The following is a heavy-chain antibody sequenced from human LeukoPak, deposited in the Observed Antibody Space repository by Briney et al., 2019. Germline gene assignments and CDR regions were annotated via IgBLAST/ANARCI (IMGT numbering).Heavy chain of an antibody. D-gene: IGHD3/OR15-3a*01. J-gene: IGHJ4*02. V-gene: IGHV4-59*08. CDR2: IYYSGST. CDR3: ARQTGSGLFTLP. CDR1: GGSISSYY. Sequence: SETLSLTCAVSGGSISSYYWSWIRQPPGKGLEWIGYIYYSGSTNYNPSLKSRVTISVDTSKNQISLRLTSVTATDTAMYYCARQTGSGLFTLPGGQGTLVTVSS.